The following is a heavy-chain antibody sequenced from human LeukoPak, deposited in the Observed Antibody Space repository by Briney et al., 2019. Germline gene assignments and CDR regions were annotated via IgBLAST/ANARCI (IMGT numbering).Heavy chain of an antibody. CDR3: AVRGPYYYDSSGRHDAFDI. CDR2: IYSGGST. Sequence: EGSLRLSCAASGFTVSSNYMSWVRQAPGKGLEWVSVIYSGGSTYYADSVKGRFTISRHNSKNTLYLQMNSLRAEDTAVYYCAVRGPYYYDSSGRHDAFDIWGQGTMVTVSS. V-gene: IGHV3-53*04. J-gene: IGHJ3*02. D-gene: IGHD3-22*01. CDR1: GFTVSSNY.